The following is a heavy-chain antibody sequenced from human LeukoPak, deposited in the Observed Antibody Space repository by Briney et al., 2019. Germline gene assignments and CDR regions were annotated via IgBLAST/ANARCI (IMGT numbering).Heavy chain of an antibody. CDR1: GGSISSGSYY. J-gene: IGHJ1*01. CDR2: IYHSGST. V-gene: IGHV4-30-2*01. CDR3: ARAGDSDTYYCPFQH. D-gene: IGHD3-10*01. Sequence: SETLSLTCTVPGGSISSGSYYWSWIRQPPGKGLEWIGYIYHSGSTYYNPSLKSRVTISVDGSKNQFSLKLSSVTAADTAVYYCARAGDSDTYYCPFQHWGQGTLVTVSS.